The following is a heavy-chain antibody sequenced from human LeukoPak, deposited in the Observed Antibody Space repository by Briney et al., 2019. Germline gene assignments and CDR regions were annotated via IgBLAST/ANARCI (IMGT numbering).Heavy chain of an antibody. Sequence: SETLSPTCAVYGGSFSGYYWSWIRQPPGKGLEWIGEINHSGSTNYNPSLKSRVTISVDTSKNQFSLKLSSVTAADTAVYYCARGRTTYYYDSSGYYYHFWGQGTLVTVSS. CDR1: GGSFSGYY. V-gene: IGHV4-34*01. CDR3: ARGRTTYYYDSSGYYYHF. J-gene: IGHJ4*02. D-gene: IGHD3-22*01. CDR2: INHSGST.